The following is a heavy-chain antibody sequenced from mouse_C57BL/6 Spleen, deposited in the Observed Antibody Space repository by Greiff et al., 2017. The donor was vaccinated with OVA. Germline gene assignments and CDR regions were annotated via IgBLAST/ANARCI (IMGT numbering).Heavy chain of an antibody. CDR1: GYTFTSSW. D-gene: IGHD1-1*01. CDR3: ARPSGSSPWFAY. V-gene: IGHV1-61*01. J-gene: IGHJ3*01. CDR2: IYPSDSET. Sequence: QVQLQQPGAALVRPGSSVKLSCQASGYTFTSSWMAWVKPRPGQGLEWIGNIYPSDSETHYNQKFKDKATLTVDKSSSTAYMQLSSLTSEDAAVYYCARPSGSSPWFAYWGQGTLVTVSA.